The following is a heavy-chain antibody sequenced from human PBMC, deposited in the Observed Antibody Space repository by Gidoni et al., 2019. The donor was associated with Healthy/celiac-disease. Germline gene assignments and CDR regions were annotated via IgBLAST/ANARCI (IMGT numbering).Heavy chain of an antibody. Sequence: QVQLQQGSAGLFKHSETLSLTCAVYGGSFSGHYWNWIRQPPGQGLEWIGEIYHSGSTNYNPSLKSRVTISPATSKIQFSLNLSSVTAADTAVYYCARVGGLGGYYYYGMDVWGQGTTVTVSS. CDR2: IYHSGST. CDR3: ARVGGLGGYYYYGMDV. V-gene: IGHV4-34*01. CDR1: GGSFSGHY. D-gene: IGHD3-16*01. J-gene: IGHJ6*02.